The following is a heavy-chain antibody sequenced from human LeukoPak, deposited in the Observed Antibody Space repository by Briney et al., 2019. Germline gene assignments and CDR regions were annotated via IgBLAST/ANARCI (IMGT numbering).Heavy chain of an antibody. CDR2: INESGGT. J-gene: IGHJ4*02. Sequence: SETLSLTCAVYGGWFRSYYWSWIRQPPGKGLEWIGEINESGGTNYNPSLKSRVTILVDTPKNQFSLKLSSVTAADTAVYYCASERKYSSGRWDYYFDYWGQGILVTVSS. D-gene: IGHD6-19*01. CDR3: ASERKYSSGRWDYYFDY. V-gene: IGHV4-34*01. CDR1: GGWFRSYY.